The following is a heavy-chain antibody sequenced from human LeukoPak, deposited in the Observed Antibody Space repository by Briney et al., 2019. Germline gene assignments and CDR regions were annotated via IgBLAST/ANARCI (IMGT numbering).Heavy chain of an antibody. J-gene: IGHJ4*02. D-gene: IGHD3-10*01. Sequence: GRSLRLSCAASGFTFSTYGMHWVRQAPGKGLEWLTDIGYDGSNKYYTDSVKSRFTISRDNSKNTLYLQMSSLRAEDTAVYYCARDSNSSGSGATIDYWGQGTLVTVSS. CDR1: GFTFSTYG. CDR3: ARDSNSSGSGATIDY. V-gene: IGHV3-33*01. CDR2: IGYDGSNK.